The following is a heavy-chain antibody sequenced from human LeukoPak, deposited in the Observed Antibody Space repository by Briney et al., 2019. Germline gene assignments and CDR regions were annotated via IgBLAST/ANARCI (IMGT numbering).Heavy chain of an antibody. CDR1: GVSFSSYS. J-gene: IGHJ4*02. CDR3: ASKDGGSYSTDY. V-gene: IGHV3-21*01. Sequence: GGSLRVSCAASGVSFSSYSMNWVRQAPGKGLEWVSSISSSSSYIYYADSVKGRFTISRDNAKNSLYLQMNSLRAEDTAVYYCASKDGGSYSTDYWGQGTLVTVSS. CDR2: ISSSSSYI. D-gene: IGHD1-26*01.